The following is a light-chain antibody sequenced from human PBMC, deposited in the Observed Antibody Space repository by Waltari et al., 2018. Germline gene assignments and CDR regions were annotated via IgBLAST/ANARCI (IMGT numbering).Light chain of an antibody. Sequence: DIQMTQSPSSLSASVGDSVTMTCRASQSVENWLAWYQQKPGQAPKVIIYKSSTSDSGVPSRFSGSGFGTEFTLTITSLQPDDFATYYCQQYHSDFLTFGGGTKVEIK. J-gene: IGKJ4*02. V-gene: IGKV1-5*03. CDR1: QSVENW. CDR2: KSS. CDR3: QQYHSDFLT.